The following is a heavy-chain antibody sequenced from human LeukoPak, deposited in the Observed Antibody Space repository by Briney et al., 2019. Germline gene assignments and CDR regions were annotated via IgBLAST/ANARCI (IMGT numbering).Heavy chain of an antibody. CDR1: GYSFNNYL. J-gene: IGHJ4*02. CDR3: AKETYLDFSTFYFDS. V-gene: IGHV3-48*02. Sequence: GGSLRLSCVASGYSFNNYLMNWVRQAPGKGLEWIAYIGGSPSIIYYAASVKGRFTISRDNATDSVYLQMSRMRDEDTAVYYCAKETYLDFSTFYFDSWGQGSLVTVSS. D-gene: IGHD3-3*01. CDR2: IGGSPSII.